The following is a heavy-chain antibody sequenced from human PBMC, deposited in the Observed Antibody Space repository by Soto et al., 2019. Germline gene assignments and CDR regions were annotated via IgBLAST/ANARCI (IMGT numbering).Heavy chain of an antibody. V-gene: IGHV1-46*01. CDR1: GHTFTSYY. J-gene: IGHJ4*02. CDR2: INPSGGST. CDR3: AKYAGLSPGVRYYFDY. Sequence: ASVKVSCKASGHTFTSYYMHWVRQAPGQGLEWMGIINPSGGSTSYAQKFQGRVTMTRDTSTSTVYMDMISLRAEDTALYYCAKYAGLSPGVRYYFDYWGQGALVTVSS. D-gene: IGHD2-8*01.